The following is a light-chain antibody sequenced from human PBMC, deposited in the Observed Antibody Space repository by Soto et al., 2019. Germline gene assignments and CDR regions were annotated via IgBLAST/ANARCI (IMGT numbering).Light chain of an antibody. J-gene: IGLJ1*01. V-gene: IGLV2-11*01. CDR1: SGDIGSYTY. Sequence: QSALTQPASVSGSPGQSITISCTGTSGDIGSYTYVSWYQQYPGKAPKLMIYDVNKRPSGVPDRFSGSKSGNTASLTISGLQAEDEADYYCCSYAGSYTLVFGTGTKLTVL. CDR2: DVN. CDR3: CSYAGSYTLV.